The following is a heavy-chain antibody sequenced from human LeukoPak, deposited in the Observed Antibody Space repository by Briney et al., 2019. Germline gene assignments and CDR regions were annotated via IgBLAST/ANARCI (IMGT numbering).Heavy chain of an antibody. J-gene: IGHJ4*02. CDR1: GYTFTSYG. D-gene: IGHD4-11*01. CDR3: ARDISPDYSDYDLVCN. CDR2: ISAYNGNT. V-gene: IGHV1-18*01. Sequence: VASVKVSCKASGYTFTSYGISWVRQAPAQGLECMGWISAYNGNTNYAQKLQGRVTMTTDTSTSTAYMGLRSLRSDDTAVYYCARDISPDYSDYDLVCNWGQRTLVTVSS.